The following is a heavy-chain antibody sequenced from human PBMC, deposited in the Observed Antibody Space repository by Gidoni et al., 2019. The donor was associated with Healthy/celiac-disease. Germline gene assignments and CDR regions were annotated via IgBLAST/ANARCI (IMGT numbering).Heavy chain of an antibody. CDR1: GYTFTGYY. CDR2: INPNSGGT. J-gene: IGHJ5*02. CDR3: ARGGRITIFGVATGLDP. Sequence: PGASVKVSCKASGYTFTGYYMHWVRQAPGQGLEWMGWINPNSGGTHYAQKFQGWVTMTRDTSISTAYMELGRLRSDDTAVYYCARGGRITIFGVATGLDPWGQGTLVTVSS. V-gene: IGHV1-2*04. D-gene: IGHD3-3*01.